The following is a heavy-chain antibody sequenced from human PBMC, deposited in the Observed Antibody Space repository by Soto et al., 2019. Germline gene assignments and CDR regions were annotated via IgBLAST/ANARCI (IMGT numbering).Heavy chain of an antibody. D-gene: IGHD2-21*01. Sequence: PGGSLRLSGAASGFTFSSYAMHWVRQAPGKGLEWVAVISYDGSNKYYADSAKGRFTISRDNSKNTLYLQMNSLRAEDTAVYYCAKSHRVKYYYGMDVWGQGTTVTVSS. CDR3: AKSHRVKYYYGMDV. CDR2: ISYDGSNK. V-gene: IGHV3-30-3*01. CDR1: GFTFSSYA. J-gene: IGHJ6*02.